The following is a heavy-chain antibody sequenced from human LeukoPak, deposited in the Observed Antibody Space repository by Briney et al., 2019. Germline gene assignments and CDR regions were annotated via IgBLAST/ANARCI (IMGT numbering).Heavy chain of an antibody. CDR3: ARQGGGAARVFDY. CDR2: IYHSGST. CDR1: GYSISSGYY. J-gene: IGHJ4*02. V-gene: IGHV4-38-2*01. Sequence: SETLSLTCAVSGYSISSGYYWGWIRQPPRKGLERIGSIYHSGSTYYNPSLKSRVTISVDTSKNQFSLKLSSVTAADTAVYYCARQGGGAARVFDYWGQGTLVTVSS. D-gene: IGHD6-6*01.